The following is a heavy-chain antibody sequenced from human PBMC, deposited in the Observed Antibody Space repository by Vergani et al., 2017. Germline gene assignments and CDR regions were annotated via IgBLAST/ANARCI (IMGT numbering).Heavy chain of an antibody. CDR1: GFTFNQYG. Sequence: QVQMVESGGGVVQPGRSLRLSCAASGFTFNQYGMHWVRQAPGKGLEWVAVTWYDGNNKQYADSVKGRFTISRDNSKSTMYLQMNRLRDEDTGVYYCARGLRLRYNRFDPWGQGTLVTVSS. CDR3: ARGLRLRYNRFDP. V-gene: IGHV3-33*01. J-gene: IGHJ5*02. CDR2: TWYDGNNK. D-gene: IGHD3-16*01.